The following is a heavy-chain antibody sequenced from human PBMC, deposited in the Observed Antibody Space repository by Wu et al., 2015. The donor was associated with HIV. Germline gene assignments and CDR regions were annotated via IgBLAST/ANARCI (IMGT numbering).Heavy chain of an antibody. D-gene: IGHD1-1*01. CDR2: IKPSSGLI. Sequence: QVQLVQSGAEVKKPGASVKVSCKASGYTFSNFYIHWVRQAPGQGLEWMGWIKPSSGLINYAPKFQGRVTMIRDTSINTAYMDLAGLTSDDTAVYYCARNVENWGQGTLITVSS. CDR1: GYTFSNFY. V-gene: IGHV1-2*02. J-gene: IGHJ4*02. CDR3: ARNVEN.